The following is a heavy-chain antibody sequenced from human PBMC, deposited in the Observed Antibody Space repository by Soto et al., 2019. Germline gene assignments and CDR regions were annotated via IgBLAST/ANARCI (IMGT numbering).Heavy chain of an antibody. V-gene: IGHV4-4*07. Sequence: WETLSLTCAVSGVSISQYYWSWIRQAPGKGLEWIGRIYANGSTSYNPSLKSRVTMSVATSKNQFSLKPASVNAADTATYYCARGGMVIIPTATAFDYWGQGPLVT. CDR3: ARGGMVIIPTATAFDY. J-gene: IGHJ4*02. D-gene: IGHD1-1*01. CDR2: IYANGST. CDR1: GVSISQYY.